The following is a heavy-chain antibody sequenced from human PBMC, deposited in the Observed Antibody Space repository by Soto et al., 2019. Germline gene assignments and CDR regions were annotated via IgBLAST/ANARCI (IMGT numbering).Heavy chain of an antibody. CDR2: IIPILGIA. CDR3: ARNRIAVAGPYYFDY. D-gene: IGHD6-19*01. CDR1: GGTFSSYT. J-gene: IGHJ4*02. V-gene: IGHV1-69*02. Sequence: QVQLVQSGAEVKKPGSSVKVSCKASGGTFSSYTVSWVRQAPGQGLEWMGRIIPILGIANYAQKFQGRVTIIADKSTSTAYMELSSLRSEDTAVYYCARNRIAVAGPYYFDYWGQGTLVTVSS.